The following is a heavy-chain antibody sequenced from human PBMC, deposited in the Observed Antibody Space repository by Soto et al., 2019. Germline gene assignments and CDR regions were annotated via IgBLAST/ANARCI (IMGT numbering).Heavy chain of an antibody. J-gene: IGHJ4*02. D-gene: IGHD3-16*01. CDR2: IYSGGST. CDR1: GFTVSSNY. CDR3: ARDQREGALGY. V-gene: IGHV3-66*01. Sequence: EVQLVESGGGLVQPGGSLRLSCAASGFTVSSNYMSWVRQAPGKGLEWVSVIYSGGSTYYADSVKGRFTISRDNSKNTRYLQINSLRAEDTAVYYCARDQREGALGYWGQGTLVTVSS.